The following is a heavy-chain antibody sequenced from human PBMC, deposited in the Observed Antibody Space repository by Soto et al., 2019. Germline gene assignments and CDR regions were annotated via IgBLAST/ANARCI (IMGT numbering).Heavy chain of an antibody. CDR3: AHEASAAAGLGLVYFDY. V-gene: IGHV2-5*01. CDR2: IYWNDDK. J-gene: IGHJ4*02. D-gene: IGHD6-13*01. Sequence: GSGPTLVNPTQTLTLTCTFSGFSLSTSGVGVGWIRQPPGKALEWLALIYWNDDKRYSPSLKSRLTITKDTSKNQVVLTMTNMDPVDTATYYCAHEASAAAGLGLVYFDYWGQGTLVTVSS. CDR1: GFSLSTSGVG.